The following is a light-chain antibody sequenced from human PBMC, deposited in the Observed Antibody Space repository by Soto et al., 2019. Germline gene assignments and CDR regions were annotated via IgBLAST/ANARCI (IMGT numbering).Light chain of an antibody. CDR3: QQYGSSPLT. CDR2: GAS. V-gene: IGKV3-20*01. Sequence: EIVLAQSPGTLTLSPGERATLFCRASKSVSSSYLAWYQQKPGDAPRLLIYGASSRATGIPDRFSGSGSGTDFTLTISRLEPEDFAVYFCQQYGSSPLTFGGGTKVEIK. J-gene: IGKJ4*01. CDR1: KSVSSSY.